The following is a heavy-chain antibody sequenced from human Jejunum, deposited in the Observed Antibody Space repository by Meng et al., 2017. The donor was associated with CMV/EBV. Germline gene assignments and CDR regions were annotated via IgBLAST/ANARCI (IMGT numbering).Heavy chain of an antibody. CDR1: GGAISSCY. CDR2: IYDSGSN. J-gene: IGHJ4*02. D-gene: IGHD6-6*01. CDR3: ARAYSSSCRVDY. Sequence: TVSGGAISSCYWSWIRQAPGKGLGWIGYIYDSGSNSDNPSLKSRVTISVDTAKNQFSLKRSSVTAADTAVYYCARAYSSSCRVDYWGQGTLVTVSS. V-gene: IGHV4-59*01.